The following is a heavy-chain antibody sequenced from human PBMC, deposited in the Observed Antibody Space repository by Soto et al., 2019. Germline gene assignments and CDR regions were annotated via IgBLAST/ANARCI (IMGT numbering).Heavy chain of an antibody. Sequence: SETLSLTCAVYGGPFRGYHWSWIRQPPGKGLEWIGEINHSGSTNYNPSLKSRVIISLETSKNQFSLILTSVTAADTAVYYCARGLSSSATFYHYYGMDVWGQGTTVTVSS. D-gene: IGHD6-6*01. CDR2: INHSGST. CDR1: GGPFRGYH. CDR3: ARGLSSSATFYHYYGMDV. J-gene: IGHJ6*02. V-gene: IGHV4-34*01.